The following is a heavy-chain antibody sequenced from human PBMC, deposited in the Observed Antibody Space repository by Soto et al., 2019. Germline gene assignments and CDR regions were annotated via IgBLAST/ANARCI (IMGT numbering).Heavy chain of an antibody. CDR1: GFTFSGSA. V-gene: IGHV3-73*01. J-gene: IGHJ3*02. CDR2: IRSKANSYAT. D-gene: IGHD5-18*01. Sequence: GGSLRLSCAASGFTFSGSAMHWVRQASGKGLEWVGRIRSKANSYATAYAASVKGRFTISRDDSKNTLYLQMNSLKTEDTAVYYCTTGIQLWSHDAFDIWGQGTMLTASS. CDR3: TTGIQLWSHDAFDI.